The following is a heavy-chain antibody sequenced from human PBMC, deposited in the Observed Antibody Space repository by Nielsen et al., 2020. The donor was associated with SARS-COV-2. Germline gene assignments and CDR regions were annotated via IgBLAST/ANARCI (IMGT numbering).Heavy chain of an antibody. V-gene: IGHV3-13*04. CDR1: GFNFRNYD. CDR2: IDAAGYT. CDR3: ARLPHGYDYGRYYYYGMDV. J-gene: IGHJ6*02. Sequence: GESLKISCVVSGFNFRNYDIHWVRQPTGKGLEWVSSIDAAGYTYYAGSVKGRFTISRENAKDSVYLQMNSLRAGDTAVYYCARLPHGYDYGRYYYYGMDVWGQGTTVTVSS. D-gene: IGHD5-18*01.